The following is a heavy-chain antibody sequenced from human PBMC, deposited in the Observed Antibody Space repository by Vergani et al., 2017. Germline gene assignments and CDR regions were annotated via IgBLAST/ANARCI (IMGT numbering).Heavy chain of an antibody. CDR1: GVTSSSYG. V-gene: IGHV3-30*03. CDR2: ISYDGTQK. D-gene: IGHD1-1*01. Sequence: QVHLVESGGGVVQPGRSLRLSCVVSGVTSSSYGMHWVRQAPGKGLEWVAVISYDGTQKYYADSVKGRFTISRDNSKSTLDLQMNSLRTEDTAVYYCATKSCGTPGCQIGYFREWGQGTLVTVSS. J-gene: IGHJ1*01. CDR3: ATKSCGTPGCQIGYFRE.